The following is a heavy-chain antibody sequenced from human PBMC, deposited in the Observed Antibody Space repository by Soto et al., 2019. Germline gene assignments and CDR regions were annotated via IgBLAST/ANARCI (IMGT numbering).Heavy chain of an antibody. CDR2: IWYDGSNK. CDR1: GFTFSSYG. Sequence: QVQLVESGGGVVQPGRSLRLSCAASGFTFSSYGMHWVRQAPGKGLEWVAVIWYDGSNKYYADSVKGRFTISRDNSKNTLYLQMNSLRAEDTAVYYCARDFVTYYYDSSGYIDAFDIWGQGTMVTVSS. J-gene: IGHJ3*02. CDR3: ARDFVTYYYDSSGYIDAFDI. V-gene: IGHV3-33*01. D-gene: IGHD3-22*01.